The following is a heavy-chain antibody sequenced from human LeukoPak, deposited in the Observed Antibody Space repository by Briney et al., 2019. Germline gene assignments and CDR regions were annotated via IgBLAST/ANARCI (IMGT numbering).Heavy chain of an antibody. V-gene: IGHV3-33*06. Sequence: GRSLRLSCAASGFIFSSYGMHWVRQAPGKGLEWVAIIWYDGSNKYYADSVQGRFTISRDYSKNTLYLQIDSLRAEDTAVYYCAKIVSRSSSWYRGDFDSWGQGTLVTVSS. CDR1: GFIFSSYG. CDR2: IWYDGSNK. CDR3: AKIVSRSSSWYRGDFDS. D-gene: IGHD6-13*01. J-gene: IGHJ4*02.